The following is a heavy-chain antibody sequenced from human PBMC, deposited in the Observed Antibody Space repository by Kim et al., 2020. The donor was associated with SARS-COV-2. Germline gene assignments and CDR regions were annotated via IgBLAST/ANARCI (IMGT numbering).Heavy chain of an antibody. CDR3: AITVGMYSSGWFFDY. Sequence: ASVKVSCKVSGYTLTELSMHWVRQAPGKGLEWMGGFDPEDGETIYAQKFQGRVTMTEDTSTDTAYMELSSLRSEDTAVYYCAITVGMYSSGWFFDYWGQGTLVTVSS. CDR2: FDPEDGET. V-gene: IGHV1-24*01. CDR1: GYTLTELS. D-gene: IGHD6-19*01. J-gene: IGHJ4*02.